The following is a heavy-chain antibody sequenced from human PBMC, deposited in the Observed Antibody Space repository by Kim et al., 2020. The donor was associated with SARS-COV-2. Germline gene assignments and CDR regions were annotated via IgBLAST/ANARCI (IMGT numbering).Heavy chain of an antibody. D-gene: IGHD1-26*01. Sequence: GGSLRLSCAASGFTFSTYAMHWVRQTPGKGLEWVALISYDGNNKYYADSVKGRFTISRDNSKNTLYLQLNSLRAEDTAVYYCARVRSGTYIGSFDYWGQGTLVTVSS. CDR3: ARVRSGTYIGSFDY. V-gene: IGHV3-30*04. CDR1: GFTFSTYA. J-gene: IGHJ4*02. CDR2: ISYDGNNK.